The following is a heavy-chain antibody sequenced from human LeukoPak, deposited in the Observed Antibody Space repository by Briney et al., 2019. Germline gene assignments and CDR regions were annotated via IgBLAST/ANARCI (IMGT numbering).Heavy chain of an antibody. CDR3: TSTGYSGHDPLHY. D-gene: IGHD5-12*01. CDR1: GYTFTSYG. CDR2: ISAYNGNT. V-gene: IGHV1-18*01. J-gene: IGHJ4*02. Sequence: ASVKVSCKASGYTFTSYGISWVRQAPGQGLEWIGWISAYNGNTKYAQTFQGRVTMTTDTSTSTAYMELRSLRSDDTAVYYCTSTGYSGHDPLHYWGRGTLVTVSS.